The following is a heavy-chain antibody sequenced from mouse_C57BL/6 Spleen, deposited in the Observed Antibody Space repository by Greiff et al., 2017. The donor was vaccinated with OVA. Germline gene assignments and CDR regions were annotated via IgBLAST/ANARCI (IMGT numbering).Heavy chain of an antibody. CDR3: ARRGTGTPAY. J-gene: IGHJ3*01. CDR2: IDPSDSYT. Sequence: QVQLQQPGAELVKPGASVKLSCKASGYTFTSYWMQWVKQRPGQGLEWIGEIDPSDSYTNYNQKFKGKATLTVDKSSSSAYMQLSSLTSEDSAVYYCARRGTGTPAYWGQGTLVTVSA. D-gene: IGHD4-1*01. CDR1: GYTFTSYW. V-gene: IGHV1-50*01.